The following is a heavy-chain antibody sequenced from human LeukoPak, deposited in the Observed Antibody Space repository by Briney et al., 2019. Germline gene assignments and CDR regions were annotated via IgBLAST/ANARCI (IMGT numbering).Heavy chain of an antibody. Sequence: PGGSLRLSCAASGFTFSNYAIHWVRQAPGKGLEWVAAILSDGSSKYYAGSVRGRSTISRDKSNNTVSLQMSSLRPEDTAVYYCAKGSGGSCYSSGDVWGQGTTVTVSS. CDR2: ILSDGSSK. J-gene: IGHJ6*02. CDR1: GFTFSNYA. CDR3: AKGSGGSCYSSGDV. D-gene: IGHD2-15*01. V-gene: IGHV3-30*18.